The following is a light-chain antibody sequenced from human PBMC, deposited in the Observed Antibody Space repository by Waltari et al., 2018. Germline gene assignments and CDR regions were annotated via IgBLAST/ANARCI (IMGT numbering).Light chain of an antibody. Sequence: AIQMTQSPSSLSASVGDRVTITCRESQCIRSDLAWYQHKPGKAPKLLIYAASNLQSGVPSRFNGSGSGTDFTLTISSLQPEDFATYYCLHDYTYPWTFGQGTKLEVK. CDR2: AAS. CDR3: LHDYTYPWT. V-gene: IGKV1-6*01. CDR1: QCIRSD. J-gene: IGKJ1*01.